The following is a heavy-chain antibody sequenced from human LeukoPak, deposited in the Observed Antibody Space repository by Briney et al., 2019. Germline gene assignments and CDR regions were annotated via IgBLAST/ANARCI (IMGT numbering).Heavy chain of an antibody. CDR1: GFSFSRDW. V-gene: IGHV3-7*01. Sequence: GGSLRLSCAASGFSFSRDWMNWVRQAPGKGLEWVANIKGDGNEKNYVDSVKGRFSISRDNASNSLYLQMDSLRAEDTAVYYCPKEGDYPITTYDSWGQGALVTVSS. D-gene: IGHD4-17*01. J-gene: IGHJ5*01. CDR3: PKEGDYPITTYDS. CDR2: IKGDGNEK.